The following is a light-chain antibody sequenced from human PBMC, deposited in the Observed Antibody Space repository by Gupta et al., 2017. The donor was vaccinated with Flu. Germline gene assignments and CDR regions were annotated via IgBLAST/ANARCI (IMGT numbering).Light chain of an antibody. Sequence: GTLSLSPGESGPLSCRASQNLRSSTLAWYQQKPGQAPRLLIYGDSRRATGIPDRFSGSGSGTDFTLTISRLEPEDFAVYYCQQYAHSPLTFGGGTKVEIK. V-gene: IGKV3-20*01. CDR2: GDS. CDR3: QQYAHSPLT. CDR1: QNLRSST. J-gene: IGKJ4*01.